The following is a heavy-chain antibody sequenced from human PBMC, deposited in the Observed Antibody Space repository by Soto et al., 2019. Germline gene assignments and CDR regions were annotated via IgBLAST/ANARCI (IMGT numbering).Heavy chain of an antibody. Sequence: VKVSCKASGGTFSSYAISWVRQAPGQGLEWMGGIIPIFGTANYAQKFQGRVTITADKSTSTAYMELSSLRSEDTAVYYCAREEPGYCSSTSCYEGHYYYGMDVWGQGTTVTVSS. CDR3: AREEPGYCSSTSCYEGHYYYGMDV. J-gene: IGHJ6*02. V-gene: IGHV1-69*06. CDR2: IIPIFGTA. D-gene: IGHD2-2*01. CDR1: GGTFSSYA.